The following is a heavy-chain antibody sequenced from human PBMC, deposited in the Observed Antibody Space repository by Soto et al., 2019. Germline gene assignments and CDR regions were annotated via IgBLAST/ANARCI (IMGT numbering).Heavy chain of an antibody. CDR1: GFTFSNYP. Sequence: EVQVVESGGGLVQPGGSLRLSCAASGFTFSNYPMHWVRQAPGKGLEYVSAISSNGGSTYYANSVKGRFTISRDNSKNTLYLQMGSLRGEDMAVYYCARDLYTDCISVAVCWGQGTLVTVSS. V-gene: IGHV3-64*01. D-gene: IGHD6-19*01. CDR3: ARDLYTDCISVAVC. CDR2: ISSNGGST. J-gene: IGHJ4*02.